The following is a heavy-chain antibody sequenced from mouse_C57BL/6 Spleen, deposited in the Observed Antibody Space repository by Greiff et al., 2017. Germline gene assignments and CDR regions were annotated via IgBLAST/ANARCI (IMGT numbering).Heavy chain of an antibody. CDR3: ARRGVITTVVATEYDLDY. J-gene: IGHJ2*01. Sequence: QVQLQQPGAELVKPGASVKMSCKASGYTFTSYWITWVKQRPGQGLEWIGDIYPGSGSTNYNEKFKSKATLTVDTASSTADLQRSSLTSADAAVYYCARRGVITTVVATEYDLDYWGQGTTLTVSS. CDR2: IYPGSGST. D-gene: IGHD1-1*01. CDR1: GYTFTSYW. V-gene: IGHV1-55*01.